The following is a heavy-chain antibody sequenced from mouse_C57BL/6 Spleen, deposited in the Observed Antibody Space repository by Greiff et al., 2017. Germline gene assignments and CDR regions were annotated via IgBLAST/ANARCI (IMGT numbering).Heavy chain of an antibody. CDR2: IYPGDGDT. J-gene: IGHJ2*01. CDR3: ARKMGHGYFDY. D-gene: IGHD2-3*01. Sequence: QVQLKQSGPELVKPGASVKISCKASGYAFSRSWMNWVKQRPGKGLEWIGRIYPGDGDTNYNGKFKGKATLTADKSSSTAYMQLSSLTSEDSAVYFCARKMGHGYFDYWGKGTTLTVSS. V-gene: IGHV1-82*01. CDR1: GYAFSRSW.